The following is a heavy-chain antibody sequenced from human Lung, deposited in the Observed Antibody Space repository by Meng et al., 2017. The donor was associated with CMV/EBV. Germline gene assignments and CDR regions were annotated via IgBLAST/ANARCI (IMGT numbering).Heavy chain of an antibody. J-gene: IGHJ4*01. D-gene: IGHD3-16*02. CDR3: GRGWRNAGRSRGGID. Sequence: GEXXKIPCQVSGLTDRNNFMTWVRQAPGKGLEWVSVIYSGDSTYYADSVKGRFTISRDNSQNILFLQMNTLSGEHTAIYFCGRGWRNAGRSRGGIDWGHGXLVTVSS. CDR1: GLTDRNNF. CDR2: IYSGDST. V-gene: IGHV3-53*01.